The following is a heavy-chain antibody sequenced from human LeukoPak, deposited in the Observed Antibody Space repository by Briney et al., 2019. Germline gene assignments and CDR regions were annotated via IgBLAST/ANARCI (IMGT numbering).Heavy chain of an antibody. J-gene: IGHJ4*02. CDR2: TSHDEGNK. Sequence: TGGSLRLSCAASGFTFSNYAMHWVRQAPGKGLEWEAATSHDEGNKYYADSVKGQFTISRDNSRNTLYLQMGSLRAEDMAVYYCARGKGRYPIDYWGQGTLVTVSS. V-gene: IGHV3-30*14. CDR3: ARGKGRYPIDY. CDR1: GFTFSNYA. D-gene: IGHD2-2*02.